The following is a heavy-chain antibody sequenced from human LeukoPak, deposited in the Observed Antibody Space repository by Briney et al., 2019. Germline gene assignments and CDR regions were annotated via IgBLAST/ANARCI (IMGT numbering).Heavy chain of an antibody. CDR2: IYYSGST. J-gene: IGHJ4*02. Sequence: SETLSLTCTVSGGSISSSSYYWSWIRQHPGKGLEWIGYIYYSGSTYYNPSLKSRVTISVDTSKNQFSLKLSSVTAADTAVYYCARVADYYDSSGYLKGEGFVFDYWGQGTLVTVSS. V-gene: IGHV4-31*03. CDR3: ARVADYYDSSGYLKGEGFVFDY. D-gene: IGHD3-22*01. CDR1: GGSISSSSYY.